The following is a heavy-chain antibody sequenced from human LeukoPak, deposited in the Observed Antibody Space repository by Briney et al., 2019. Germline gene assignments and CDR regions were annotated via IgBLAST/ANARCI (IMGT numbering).Heavy chain of an antibody. D-gene: IGHD3-22*01. J-gene: IGHJ4*02. Sequence: PGRSLRLSCAASGFTFSSYGMHWVRQAPGKGLEWVAVIWYDGSNKYYADSVKGRFTISRDNSKNTLYLQMNSLRAEDTAVYYCARETPGAYDSSGYFDYWGQGTLVTVSS. CDR1: GFTFSSYG. CDR3: ARETPGAYDSSGYFDY. CDR2: IWYDGSNK. V-gene: IGHV3-33*01.